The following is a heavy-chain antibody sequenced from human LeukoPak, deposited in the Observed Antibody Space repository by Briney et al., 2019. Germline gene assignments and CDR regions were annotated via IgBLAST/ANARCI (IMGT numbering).Heavy chain of an antibody. D-gene: IGHD3-22*01. CDR1: GGTFSSYA. V-gene: IGHV1-69*05. CDR2: IIPIFGTA. Sequence: SVKVSCKASGGTFSSYAISWVRQAPGQGLEWMGGIIPIFGTANYAQKFQGRVTITTDESTSTAYMELSSLRSEDTAVYYCARVHPDDSSGYYYVGTLDPWGQGTLVTVSS. CDR3: ARVHPDDSSGYYYVGTLDP. J-gene: IGHJ5*02.